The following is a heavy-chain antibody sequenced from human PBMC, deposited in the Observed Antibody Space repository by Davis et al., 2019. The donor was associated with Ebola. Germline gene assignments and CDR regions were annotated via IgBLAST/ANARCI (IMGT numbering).Heavy chain of an antibody. D-gene: IGHD3-22*01. CDR1: GGSISSGGYY. Sequence: MPGGSLRLSCTVSGGSISSGGYYWSWIRQPPGKGLEWIGYIYYSGSTYYNPSLKSRVTISVDTSENQFSLKLSSVTAADTAVYYCARDGPDFDSSGYLRPFDAFDIWGQGTMVTVSS. V-gene: IGHV4-61*08. CDR2: IYYSGST. CDR3: ARDGPDFDSSGYLRPFDAFDI. J-gene: IGHJ3*02.